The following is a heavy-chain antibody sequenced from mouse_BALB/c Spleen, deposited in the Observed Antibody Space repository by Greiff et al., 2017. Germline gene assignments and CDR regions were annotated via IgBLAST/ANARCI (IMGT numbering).Heavy chain of an antibody. J-gene: IGHJ3*01. Sequence: EVKLMESGPELVKPGASVKMSCKASGYTFTSYVMHWVKQKPGQGLEWIGYINPYNDGTKYNEKFKGKATLTSDKSSSTAYMELSSLTSEDSAVYYCARGENYYGPAWFAYWGQGTLVTVSA. V-gene: IGHV1-14*01. CDR2: INPYNDGT. D-gene: IGHD1-1*01. CDR3: ARGENYYGPAWFAY. CDR1: GYTFTSYV.